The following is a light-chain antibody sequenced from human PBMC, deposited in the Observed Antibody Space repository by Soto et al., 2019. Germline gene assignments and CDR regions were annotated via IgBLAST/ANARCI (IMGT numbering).Light chain of an antibody. V-gene: IGKV1-5*01. CDR2: DAS. CDR3: QQCYMGWT. Sequence: DLQMTQSPSTLSASVGDRVTITCRASQSIGRFLAWYQHQPGKAPKLLIYDASTLESGVPSRFSGTGSGTEFTFSITSLQPEDFGTYYCQQCYMGWTFGQGTKVDIK. J-gene: IGKJ1*01. CDR1: QSIGRF.